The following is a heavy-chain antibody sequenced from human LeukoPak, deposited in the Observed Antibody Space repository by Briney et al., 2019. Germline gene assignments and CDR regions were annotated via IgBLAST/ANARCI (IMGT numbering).Heavy chain of an antibody. CDR1: GFDFSSNW. D-gene: IGHD3-3*01. J-gene: IGHJ4*02. Sequence: RGSLRLSCAASGFDFSSNWMHWVRHAPGQGLVWVSRIKGDGISTNYADSVKGRFTISRDIAKNTLYLQMNSLRAEDTGVYYCAKDHYWSIDYWGRGTLVTVSS. V-gene: IGHV3-74*01. CDR2: IKGDGIST. CDR3: AKDHYWSIDY.